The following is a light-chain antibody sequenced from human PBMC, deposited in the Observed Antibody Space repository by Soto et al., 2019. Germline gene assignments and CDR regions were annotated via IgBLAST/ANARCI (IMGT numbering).Light chain of an antibody. J-gene: IGKJ5*01. CDR2: DAS. CDR3: QHYDHLPIT. Sequence: DIQMTQSPSSLSASVGDRVTITCQASQDITNYLNWYQQKPGRAPRLLLYDASSLETGVPSRFSRSGSGTGFNLTIYSPEAEDVATYYCQHYDHLPITFGQGTRLEIK. CDR1: QDITNY. V-gene: IGKV1-33*01.